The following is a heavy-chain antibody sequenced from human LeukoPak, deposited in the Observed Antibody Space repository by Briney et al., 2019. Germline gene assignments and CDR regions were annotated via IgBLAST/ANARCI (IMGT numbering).Heavy chain of an antibody. D-gene: IGHD3-16*01. CDR1: GDALSRDY. J-gene: IGHJ4*02. V-gene: IGHV4-59*08. Sequence: PSGTLSLPCTGSGDALSRDYWVWIRQPPGKGLEWIGWIYYTGSTTYNPSLKSRVTMSLDTSKTQFSLKLSSVPAADTAVYYCARHIDNYVYLGFWGPGTLVTVSS. CDR2: IYYTGST. CDR3: ARHIDNYVYLGF.